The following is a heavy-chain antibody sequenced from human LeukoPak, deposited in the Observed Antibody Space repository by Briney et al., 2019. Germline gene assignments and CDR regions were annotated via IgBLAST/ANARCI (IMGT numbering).Heavy chain of an antibody. CDR1: GYTFTSYD. D-gene: IGHD2-2*01. CDR3: ARGPSRGWFDP. CDR2: INAGNGNT. V-gene: IGHV1-3*01. J-gene: IGHJ5*02. Sequence: EASVKVSCKASGYTFTSYDINWVRQATGQGLEWMGWINAGNGNTKYSQNFQGRVTITSDTSASTAYMELRSLRSEDTAVYYCARGPSRGWFDPWGQGTLVTVSS.